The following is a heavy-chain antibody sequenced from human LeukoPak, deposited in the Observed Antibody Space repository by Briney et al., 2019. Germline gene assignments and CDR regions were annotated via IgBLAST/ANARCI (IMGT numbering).Heavy chain of an antibody. CDR1: GFTFSSYG. CDR3: AKDHIVVVTAIPNFDY. Sequence: GGSLRLSCAASGFTFSSYGMSWVRQAPGKGLEWVSAISGSGGSTYYADSVKGRFTISRDNSKNTLYLQMNSLRAEDTAVYYCAKDHIVVVTAIPNFDYWGQGTLVTVSS. CDR2: ISGSGGST. V-gene: IGHV3-23*01. D-gene: IGHD2-21*02. J-gene: IGHJ4*02.